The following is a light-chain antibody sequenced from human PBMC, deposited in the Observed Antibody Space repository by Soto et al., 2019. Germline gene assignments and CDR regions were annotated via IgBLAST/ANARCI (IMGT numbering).Light chain of an antibody. J-gene: IGKJ2*01. CDR3: QQYGSSPRT. CDR1: QSVSSSF. V-gene: IGKV3-20*01. CDR2: GAS. Sequence: EIVLTQSPGTLSLSPGERATLSCRARQSVSSSFLAWYQQKPGQAPRLLIYGASSRATGIPDRFSGSGSGTDFTLTISRLESEDFAVYYCQQYGSSPRTFGQGTKLEIK.